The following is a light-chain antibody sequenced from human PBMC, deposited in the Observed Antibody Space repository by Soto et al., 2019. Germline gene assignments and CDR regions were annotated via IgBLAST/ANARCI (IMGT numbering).Light chain of an antibody. CDR1: SYNIGAGYD. Sequence: QPVLTQPPSVSGAPGQRVTISCTGSSYNIGAGYDVHWYQQLPGTAPKLLIYGNSNRPSGVPDRFSGSKSGTSASLAITGLQAEDEADYYCQSYDSSLSVGVFGGGTKLTVL. J-gene: IGLJ2*01. CDR3: QSYDSSLSVGV. V-gene: IGLV1-40*01. CDR2: GNS.